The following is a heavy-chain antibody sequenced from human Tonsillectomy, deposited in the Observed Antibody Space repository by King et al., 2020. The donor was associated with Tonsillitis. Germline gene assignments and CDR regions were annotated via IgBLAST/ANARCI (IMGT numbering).Heavy chain of an antibody. CDR3: AHIMITFGGIIADDAFDI. J-gene: IGHJ3*02. Sequence: TLKESGPTLVEPTQTLTLTCTFSGFSLTTHGVGVGWIRQPPGEALEWLALYYWDNDRRYNPSLRSRLTITKDTSKNQLVLTMTDMDSVDTATYYCAHIMITFGGIIADDAFDIWGQGTMVTVSS. CDR1: GFSLTTHGVG. D-gene: IGHD3-16*02. CDR2: YYWDNDR. V-gene: IGHV2-5*02.